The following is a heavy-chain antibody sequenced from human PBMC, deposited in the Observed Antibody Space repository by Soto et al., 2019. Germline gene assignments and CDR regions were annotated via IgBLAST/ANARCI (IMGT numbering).Heavy chain of an antibody. J-gene: IGHJ6*02. V-gene: IGHV4-4*07. CDR1: GADINTYS. CDR3: ARDREAGYNFYYGMDV. CDR2: IYTRASI. D-gene: IGHD6-19*01. Sequence: KTSETLSLTCSVSGADINTYSWTWIRRPAGKGLEWIGRIYTRASINYNPSLKGRVTLSVDTATNQVSLRLASVTAADTAIYYCARDREAGYNFYYGMDVWGQGTTVTVSS.